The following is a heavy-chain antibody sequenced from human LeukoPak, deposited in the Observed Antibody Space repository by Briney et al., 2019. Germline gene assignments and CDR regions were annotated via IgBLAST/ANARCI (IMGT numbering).Heavy chain of an antibody. CDR3: ARRVGYCTNGVCYTRYYFDY. J-gene: IGHJ4*02. D-gene: IGHD2-8*01. CDR2: IIPIFGTA. Sequence: GASVKVSCKASGGTFSSYAISWVRQAPGQGLEWMGGIIPIFGTANYAQKFQGRVTITADKSTSTAYMELSSLRSEDTAVYYCARRVGYCTNGVCYTRYYFDYWGQGTLVTVSS. V-gene: IGHV1-69*06. CDR1: GGTFSSYA.